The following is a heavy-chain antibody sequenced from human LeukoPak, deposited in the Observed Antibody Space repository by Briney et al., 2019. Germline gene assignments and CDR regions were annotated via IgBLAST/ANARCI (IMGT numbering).Heavy chain of an antibody. CDR2: ISGSGGST. D-gene: IGHD6-19*01. J-gene: IGHJ5*02. CDR3: ANAGYSSGWYTGGWFDP. CDR1: GFTFSSYA. Sequence: GGSLRLSCAASGFTFSSYAMSWVRQAPGKGLEWVSAISGSGGSTYYADSVKGRFTISRDNSKNTQYLQMNGLRAEDTAVYYCANAGYSSGWYTGGWFDPWGQGTLVTVSS. V-gene: IGHV3-23*01.